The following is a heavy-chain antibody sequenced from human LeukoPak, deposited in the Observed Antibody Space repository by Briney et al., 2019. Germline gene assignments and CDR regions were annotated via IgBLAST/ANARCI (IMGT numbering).Heavy chain of an antibody. CDR1: VFTFSSYA. D-gene: IGHD1-26*01. J-gene: IGHJ4*02. Sequence: AGGSLRLSCAASVFTFSSYAMSWARQAPGKGLEWVSAISGSGGRTYYADSVKGRFTISRDNSKNTLYLQMNSLRAEDTAVYYCAKEEWELKTIDYWGQGTLVTVSS. V-gene: IGHV3-23*01. CDR2: ISGSGGRT. CDR3: AKEEWELKTIDY.